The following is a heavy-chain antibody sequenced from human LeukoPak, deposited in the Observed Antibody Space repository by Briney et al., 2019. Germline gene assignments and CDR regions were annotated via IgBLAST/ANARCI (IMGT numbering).Heavy chain of an antibody. CDR1: GGSISSSSYY. D-gene: IGHD2-2*01. CDR3: ARGRVPAAVDY. J-gene: IGHJ4*02. Sequence: SETLSLTCTVSGGSISSSSYYWGWIRQPPGKGLEWIGSIYYSGSTYYNPSLKSRVTISVDTSKNQFSLKLSSVTAADTAVYYCARGRVPAAVDYWGQGTLVTVSS. V-gene: IGHV4-39*07. CDR2: IYYSGST.